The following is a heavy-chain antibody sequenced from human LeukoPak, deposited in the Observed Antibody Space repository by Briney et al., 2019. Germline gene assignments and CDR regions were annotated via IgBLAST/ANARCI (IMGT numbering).Heavy chain of an antibody. CDR1: GFTFGSYS. CDR3: ARIGYDSSGYSDY. J-gene: IGHJ4*02. Sequence: PGGSLRLSCAASGFTFGSYSMNWVRQAPGKGLEWVSYISSSSSTIYYADSVKGRFTISRDNAKNSLYLQMNSLRAEDTAVYYCARIGYDSSGYSDYWGQGTLVTVSS. D-gene: IGHD3-22*01. V-gene: IGHV3-48*01. CDR2: ISSSSSTI.